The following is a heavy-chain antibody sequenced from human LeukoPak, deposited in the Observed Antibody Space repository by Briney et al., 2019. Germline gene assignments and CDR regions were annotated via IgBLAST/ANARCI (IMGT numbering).Heavy chain of an antibody. CDR1: GGSFSGYY. D-gene: IGHD3-22*01. CDR2: INHSGST. CDR3: ARMRRITMIVVVYFYYYYYMDV. Sequence: KPSETLSLTCAVYGGSFSGYYWSWIRQPPGEGLEWIGEINHSGSTNYNPSLKSRVTISVDTSKNQFSLKLSSVTAADTAVYYCARMRRITMIVVVYFYYYYYMDVWGKGTTVTVSS. V-gene: IGHV4-34*01. J-gene: IGHJ6*03.